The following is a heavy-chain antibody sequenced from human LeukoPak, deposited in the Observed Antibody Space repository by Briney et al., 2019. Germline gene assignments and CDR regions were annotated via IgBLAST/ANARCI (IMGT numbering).Heavy chain of an antibody. V-gene: IGHV1-18*01. D-gene: IGHD6-19*01. CDR1: GYTFTDSG. J-gene: IGHJ4*01. CDR3: ARVLGRQIAVAGDDY. Sequence: ASVKVSCKASGYTFTDSGVHWVRQAPGQGLEWMGWISTYNGNTHYVQNLQDRVAMTTDASTSTAFMELRSLRSDDTAVYYCARVLGRQIAVAGDDYWGHGTLVTVSS. CDR2: ISTYNGNT.